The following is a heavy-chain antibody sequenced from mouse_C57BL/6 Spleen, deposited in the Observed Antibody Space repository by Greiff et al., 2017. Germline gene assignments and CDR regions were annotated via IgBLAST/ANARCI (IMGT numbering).Heavy chain of an antibody. Sequence: VQLQQPGAELVKPGASVKLSCKASGYTFTSYWMHWVKQRPGQGLEWIGMIHPNSGSTNYNEKFKSKATLTVDKSSSTAYMQLSSLTSEDSAVYYCARIGDGYYWYFDVWGTGTTVTVSS. CDR2: IHPNSGST. V-gene: IGHV1-64*01. D-gene: IGHD2-3*01. CDR1: GYTFTSYW. J-gene: IGHJ1*03. CDR3: ARIGDGYYWYFDV.